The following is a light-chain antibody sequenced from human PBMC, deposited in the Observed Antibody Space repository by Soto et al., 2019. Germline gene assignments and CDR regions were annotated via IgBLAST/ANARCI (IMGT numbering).Light chain of an antibody. J-gene: IGKJ1*01. V-gene: IGKV3-20*01. CDR2: GPT. CDR3: QQYGSSPGT. CDR1: QSVSSNY. Sequence: EIVLTQSPGTLSLSPGERATLSRRASQSVSSNYLGWFQQKPGQAPRLPIFGPTYRDTGIPDRFSGSGSGTDFTLTISRLEPEDLAMYCCQQYGSSPGTFGQGTKVEVK.